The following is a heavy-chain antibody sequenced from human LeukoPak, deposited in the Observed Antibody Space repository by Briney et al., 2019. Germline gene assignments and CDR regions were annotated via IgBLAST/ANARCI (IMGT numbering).Heavy chain of an antibody. CDR3: ARGNLWSGSFPY. Sequence: SSETLSLTCAVYGGTFSGYYWGWIRQPPGKGLEWIGEINHSGSTNYNPSLKSRVTISVDTSKNQFSLKLSSVTAADTAVYYCARGNLWSGSFPYWGQGTLVTVSS. CDR2: INHSGST. D-gene: IGHD3-3*01. CDR1: GGTFSGYY. V-gene: IGHV4-34*01. J-gene: IGHJ4*02.